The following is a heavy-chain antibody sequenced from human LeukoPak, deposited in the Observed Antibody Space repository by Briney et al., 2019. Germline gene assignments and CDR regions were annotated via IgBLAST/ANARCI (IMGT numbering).Heavy chain of an antibody. Sequence: ASVKVSCKPSRHTFTDYYIHWVRQAPGQGLDWMGWINPKSGGTKFAQKFQGRVTMTRDTSISTVYMEMSRLRSDDTAMYYCAGLSNVAARPGWFDPWGQGTLVTVSS. D-gene: IGHD6-6*01. CDR2: INPKSGGT. CDR3: AGLSNVAARPGWFDP. J-gene: IGHJ5*02. V-gene: IGHV1-2*02. CDR1: RHTFTDYY.